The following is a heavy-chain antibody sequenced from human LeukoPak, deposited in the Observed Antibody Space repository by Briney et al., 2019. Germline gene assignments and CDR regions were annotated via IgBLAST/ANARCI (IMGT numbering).Heavy chain of an antibody. CDR1: GDSISSYY. Sequence: SETLSLTCIVSGDSISSYYWSWIRQPPWKGLEWIGYISNSGNTNYNPSLKSRVTISVDTSKNQFSLKLTSVTAADTAVYYCARVGRGDHRWGSYSFDYRGQGTLVTVSS. CDR2: ISNSGNT. V-gene: IGHV4-59*01. CDR3: ARVGRGDHRWGSYSFDY. D-gene: IGHD3-16*01. J-gene: IGHJ4*02.